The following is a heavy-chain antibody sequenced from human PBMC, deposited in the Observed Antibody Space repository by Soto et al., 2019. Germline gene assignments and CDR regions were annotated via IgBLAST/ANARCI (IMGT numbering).Heavy chain of an antibody. CDR3: ASNRGRYSREGSIDY. V-gene: IGHV3-48*01. CDR1: GFTFSSYS. CDR2: ISSSSSTI. D-gene: IGHD6-13*01. J-gene: IGHJ4*02. Sequence: GGSLRLSCAASGFTFSSYSMNWVRQAPGKGLEWVSYISSSSSTIYYADSVKGRFTISRDNAKNSLYLQMNSLRAEDTAVYYCASNRGRYSREGSIDYWGQGTLVTVSS.